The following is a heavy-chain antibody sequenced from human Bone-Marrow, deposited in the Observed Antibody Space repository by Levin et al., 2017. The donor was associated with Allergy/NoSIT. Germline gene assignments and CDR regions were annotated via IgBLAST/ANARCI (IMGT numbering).Heavy chain of an antibody. CDR1: GFTFNIYS. CDR3: ARGAHTETTSYYFDY. Sequence: PGGSLRLSCAASGFTFNIYSMNWVRQAPGKGLEWVSSISSSSSYIYYADSLKGRFTISRDNAKNSLYLQMNSLRAEDTAVYYCARGAHTETTSYYFDYWGQGTLVTVSS. CDR2: ISSSSSYI. V-gene: IGHV3-21*01. D-gene: IGHD4-17*01. J-gene: IGHJ4*02.